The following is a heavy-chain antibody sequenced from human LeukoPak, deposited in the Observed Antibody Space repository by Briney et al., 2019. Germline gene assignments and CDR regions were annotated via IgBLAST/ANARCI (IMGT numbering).Heavy chain of an antibody. CDR2: ISGSGGST. J-gene: IGHJ4*02. D-gene: IGHD3-9*01. CDR3: ASPEYYDILTGFGH. Sequence: GGSLRLSCAASGFTFSSYAMSWVRQAPGKGLEWVSAISGSGGSTYYADSVKGWFTISRDNSKNTLYLQMNSLRSEDTAVYYCASPEYYDILTGFGHWGQGTLVTVSS. V-gene: IGHV3-23*01. CDR1: GFTFSSYA.